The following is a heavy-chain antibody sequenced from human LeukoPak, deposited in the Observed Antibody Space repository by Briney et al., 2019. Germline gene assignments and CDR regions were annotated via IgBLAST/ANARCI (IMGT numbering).Heavy chain of an antibody. CDR2: INPSGGST. J-gene: IGHJ4*02. CDR1: GYTFTSYD. D-gene: IGHD4-23*01. CDR3: ASISTAVPFDY. Sequence: ASVKVSCKASGYTFTSYDINWVRQAPGQGLEWMGIINPSGGSTSYAQKFQGRVTMTRDMSTSTVYMELSSLRSEDTAVYYCASISTAVPFDYWGQGTLVTVSS. V-gene: IGHV1-46*01.